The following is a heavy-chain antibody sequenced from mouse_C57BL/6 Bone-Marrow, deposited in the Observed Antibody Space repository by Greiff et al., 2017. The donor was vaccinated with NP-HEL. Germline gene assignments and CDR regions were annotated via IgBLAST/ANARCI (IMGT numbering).Heavy chain of an antibody. CDR3: TRSPTGTKYAMDY. D-gene: IGHD4-1*02. Sequence: VQLQQSGAELVRPGASVTLSCKASGYTFTDYEMHWVKQTPVHGLEWIGAIDPETGGTAYNQKFKGKAILTADKSSSTAYIELRSLTSEDSAVYYCTRSPTGTKYAMDYWGQGTSVTVSS. CDR1: GYTFTDYE. CDR2: IDPETGGT. V-gene: IGHV1-15*01. J-gene: IGHJ4*01.